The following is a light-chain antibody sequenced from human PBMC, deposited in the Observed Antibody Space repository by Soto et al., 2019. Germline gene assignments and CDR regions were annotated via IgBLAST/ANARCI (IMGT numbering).Light chain of an antibody. CDR2: DVS. Sequence: QSALTQPASVSGSPGQSITISCTGTSSDVGGYNYVSWYQQHPGKAPKLMIYDVSNRPSGVSNRFSGSKSGNTASLTISGLQAEDEADYYCISYTISSPHVVFGGGTKLTVL. CDR1: SSDVGGYNY. CDR3: ISYTISSPHVV. J-gene: IGLJ2*01. V-gene: IGLV2-14*01.